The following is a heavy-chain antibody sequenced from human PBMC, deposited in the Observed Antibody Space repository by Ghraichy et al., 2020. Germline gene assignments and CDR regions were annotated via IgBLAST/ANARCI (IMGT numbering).Heavy chain of an antibody. J-gene: IGHJ4*02. V-gene: IGHV3-7*03. D-gene: IGHD3-10*01. CDR3: ASEELLWFGESTGFFY. CDR1: GFTFSSYW. CDR2: IKQDGSEK. Sequence: GSLRLSCAASGFTFSSYWMSWVRQAPGKGLEWVANIKQDGSEKYYVDSVKGRFTISRDNAKNSLYLQINSLRAEDTAVYYCASEELLWFGESTGFFYWGQGTLVTVSS.